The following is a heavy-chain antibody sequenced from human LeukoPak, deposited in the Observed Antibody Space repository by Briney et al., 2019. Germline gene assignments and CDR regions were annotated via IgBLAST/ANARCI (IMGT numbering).Heavy chain of an antibody. J-gene: IGHJ4*02. CDR1: GFSFYDYA. D-gene: IGHD1-26*01. Sequence: GGSLRLSCVVSGFSFYDYAMHWVRRGPGKGREGGSVISWDGNKVAYADSVKGRFTISRDNANNSLYLQMTSLRPEDTAFYYCAKDRPVATTLHHFDHWGLGTLVTVSS. CDR3: AKDRPVATTLHHFDH. CDR2: ISWDGNKV. V-gene: IGHV3-9*01.